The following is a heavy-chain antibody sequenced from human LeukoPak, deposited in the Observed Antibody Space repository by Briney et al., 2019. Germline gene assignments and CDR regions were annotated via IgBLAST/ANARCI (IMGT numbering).Heavy chain of an antibody. D-gene: IGHD6-13*01. CDR3: AKGAGSSWYVY. J-gene: IGHJ4*02. V-gene: IGHV3-23*01. Sequence: GGSLRLSCAASGFTFSSSAMSWVRQAPGKVLEWVSAISGSGTSTFYADSVQGRFTISRDNSRNTLFLQMNSLRAEDTAIYFCAKGAGSSWYVYWGQGTLVTVSS. CDR2: ISGSGTST. CDR1: GFTFSSSA.